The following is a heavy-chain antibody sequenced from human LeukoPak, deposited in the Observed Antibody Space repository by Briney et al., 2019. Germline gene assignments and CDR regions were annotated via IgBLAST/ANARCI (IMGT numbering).Heavy chain of an antibody. CDR1: GGSISSHY. CDR2: IYYSGST. J-gene: IGHJ4*02. CDR3: ARGGLFWSGYSDY. D-gene: IGHD3-3*01. V-gene: IGHV4-59*11. Sequence: SETLSLTCTVSGGSISSHYWSWIRQPPGKGLEWIGYIYYSGSTNYNPSLKSRVTISVDTSKNQFSLKLSSVTAADTAVYYCARGGLFWSGYSDYWGQGTLVTVSS.